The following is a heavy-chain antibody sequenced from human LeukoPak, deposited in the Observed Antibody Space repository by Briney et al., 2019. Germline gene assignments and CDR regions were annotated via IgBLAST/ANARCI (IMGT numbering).Heavy chain of an antibody. CDR1: GFTLSGNW. Sequence: PGGSLRLSCAASGFTLSGNWMHWVRQPPGKGLVWVSRINSDGSSTSYADSVKGRFTISRDNAKNTLYLQMNRLRAEDTAVYYCARRDNYDYWGQGTLVTVSS. CDR3: ARRDNYDY. CDR2: INSDGSST. V-gene: IGHV3-74*01. J-gene: IGHJ4*02. D-gene: IGHD2-15*01.